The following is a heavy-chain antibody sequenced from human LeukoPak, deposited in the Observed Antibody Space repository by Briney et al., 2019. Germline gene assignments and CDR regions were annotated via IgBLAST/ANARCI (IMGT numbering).Heavy chain of an antibody. V-gene: IGHV1-69*04. J-gene: IGHJ4*02. CDR1: GGTFSSYA. Sequence: SVKVSCKASGGTFSSYAISWVRQAPGQGLEWMGRIIPILGIANYAQKFQGRVTITADKSTSTAYMELRSLRSDDTAVYYCARITYDSSGYYYRAAEAAFDYWGQGTLVTVSS. CDR2: IIPILGIA. D-gene: IGHD3-22*01. CDR3: ARITYDSSGYYYRAAEAAFDY.